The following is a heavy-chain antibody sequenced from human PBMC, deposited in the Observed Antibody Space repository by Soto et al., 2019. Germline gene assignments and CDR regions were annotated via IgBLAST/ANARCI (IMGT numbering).Heavy chain of an antibody. CDR1: AGSISGSDYY. J-gene: IGHJ4*02. CDR3: ARASSGSWYAGLDF. Sequence: QVQLQESGPGLVKPSQTLSLTCTVSAGSISGSDYYWSWLRQPPGKGLEWIGYIYHSGITYYNPSLRSRLTISVDTSKTRFFLKMLSVTVADTAVYYCARASSGSWYAGLDFWGQGTLVTVSS. V-gene: IGHV4-30-4*01. CDR2: IYHSGIT. D-gene: IGHD6-13*01.